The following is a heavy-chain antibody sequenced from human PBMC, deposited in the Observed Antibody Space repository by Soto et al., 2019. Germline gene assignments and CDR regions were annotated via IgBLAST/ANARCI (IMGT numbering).Heavy chain of an antibody. J-gene: IGHJ4*02. D-gene: IGHD6-13*01. Sequence: LRLSCAASGFTFSSYAMSWVRQAPGKGLEWVSAISGSGGSTYYADSVKGRFTISRDNSKNTLYLQMNSLRAEDTAVYYCAKDRESRTIAAAGFDYWGQGTLVTVSS. CDR1: GFTFSSYA. CDR3: AKDRESRTIAAAGFDY. V-gene: IGHV3-23*01. CDR2: ISGSGGST.